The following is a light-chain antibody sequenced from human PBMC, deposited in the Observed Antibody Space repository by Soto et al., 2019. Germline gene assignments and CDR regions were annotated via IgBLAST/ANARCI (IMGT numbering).Light chain of an antibody. J-gene: IGLJ3*02. V-gene: IGLV2-14*01. Sequence: QSALTHPAAGSGSPGQSITISCTGASSDVGIFRSVSWYQQHPGTAPKLMISDVSNRPSGVSNRFSGSKSGNTASLTISGLQAEDEADYYCSSYTPSGSVAFGGGTKLTVL. CDR3: SSYTPSGSVA. CDR2: DVS. CDR1: SSDVGIFRS.